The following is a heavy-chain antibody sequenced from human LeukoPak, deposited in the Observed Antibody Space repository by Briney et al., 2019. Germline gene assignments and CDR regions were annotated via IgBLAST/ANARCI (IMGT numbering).Heavy chain of an antibody. Sequence: GGSLRLSCAASGFTFSSYSMNWVRQAPGKGLEWVSYISSSSSTIYYADSVKGRFTISRDNAKNSLYLQMNSLRDEDTAVYYCARDSRTTIFGVVIPFDYWGQGTLVTVSS. CDR3: ARDSRTTIFGVVIPFDY. CDR1: GFTFSSYS. J-gene: IGHJ4*02. V-gene: IGHV3-48*02. CDR2: ISSSSSTI. D-gene: IGHD3-3*01.